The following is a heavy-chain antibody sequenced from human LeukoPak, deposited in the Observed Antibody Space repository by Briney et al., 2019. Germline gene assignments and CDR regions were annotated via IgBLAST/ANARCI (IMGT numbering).Heavy chain of an antibody. CDR1: GDSISSYY. J-gene: IGHJ5*02. D-gene: IGHD3-10*01. V-gene: IGHV4-59*01. CDR2: IYDSGST. CDR3: ARSYGSKIIGSLGLFDP. Sequence: SETLSLTCTVSGDSISSYYWSWIRQTPGKGLEWIGYIYDSGSTNYNPSLKSRVTISVDTSKNQFSLKLSSVTAADTAMYYCARSYGSKIIGSLGLFDPWGQGTLVTVSS.